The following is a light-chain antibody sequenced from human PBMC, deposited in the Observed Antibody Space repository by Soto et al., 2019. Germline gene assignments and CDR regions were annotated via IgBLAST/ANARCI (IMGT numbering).Light chain of an antibody. CDR1: QSISSY. CDR2: AAS. V-gene: IGKV1-39*01. CDR3: QQSYSTLIT. J-gene: IGKJ5*01. Sequence: DIQMTQSPSPLSASVGDRVTITCQASQSISSYLNWYQQKPGKAPKLLIYAASSLQSGVPSRFSGSGSGTDFTLTISSLQPEDFATYYCQQSYSTLITFGQGTRLE.